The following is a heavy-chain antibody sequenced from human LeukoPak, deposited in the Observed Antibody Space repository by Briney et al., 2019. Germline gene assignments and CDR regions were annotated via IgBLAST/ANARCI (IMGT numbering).Heavy chain of an antibody. Sequence: GSLRLSCAASGFTFSSSGMNWVRQAPGKGLEWVSYISSSSSNIYYADSVKGRFTISRNNAKNSLYLQMNSLRAEDTAVYYCARGPVPAAGFAFDIWGQGTMVTVSS. V-gene: IGHV3-48*01. CDR1: GFTFSSSG. D-gene: IGHD2-2*01. CDR3: ARGPVPAAGFAFDI. CDR2: ISSSSSNI. J-gene: IGHJ3*02.